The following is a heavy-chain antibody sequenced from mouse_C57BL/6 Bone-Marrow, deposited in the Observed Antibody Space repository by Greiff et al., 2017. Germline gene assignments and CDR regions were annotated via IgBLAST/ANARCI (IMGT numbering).Heavy chain of an antibody. CDR1: GYTFTNYW. Sequence: VQLQQSGAELVRPGTSVKMSCKASGYTFTNYWIGWAKQRPGHGLEWIGDIYPGGGYTNYNEKFKGKATLTADKSSSTAYIQCSSLASEDSAIYYCAVYDYDSYYYAMDYWGQGTSVTVSS. CDR3: AVYDYDSYYYAMDY. D-gene: IGHD2-4*01. J-gene: IGHJ4*01. V-gene: IGHV1-63*01. CDR2: IYPGGGYT.